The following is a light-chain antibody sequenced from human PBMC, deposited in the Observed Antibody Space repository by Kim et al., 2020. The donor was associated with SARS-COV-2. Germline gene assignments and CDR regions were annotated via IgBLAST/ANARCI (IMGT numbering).Light chain of an antibody. J-gene: IGLJ2*01. V-gene: IGLV6-57*01. CDR3: QSYDSSNVV. Sequence: GKTVTIACNRSSGSIASNYVQWYQQRPGSSPTTVIYEDNQRPAGVPDRFSGSIDSSSNSASLTISGLKTEDEADYYCQSYDSSNVVFGGGTQLTVL. CDR1: SGSIASNY. CDR2: EDN.